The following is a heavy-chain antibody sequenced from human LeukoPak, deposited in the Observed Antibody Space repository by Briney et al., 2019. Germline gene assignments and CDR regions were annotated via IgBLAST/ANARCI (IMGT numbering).Heavy chain of an antibody. CDR3: ARDRTSRGTVPNY. CDR1: GYTFTGYY. CDR2: INPNSGGT. J-gene: IGHJ4*02. V-gene: IGHV1-2*02. Sequence: ASVKVSCKASGYTFTGYYMHWVRQAPGQGLEWMGWINPNSGGTNYAQKFQGRVTMTRDTSISTAYMELGRLRSDDTAVYYCARDRTSRGTVPNYWGQGTLVTVSS. D-gene: IGHD2-2*01.